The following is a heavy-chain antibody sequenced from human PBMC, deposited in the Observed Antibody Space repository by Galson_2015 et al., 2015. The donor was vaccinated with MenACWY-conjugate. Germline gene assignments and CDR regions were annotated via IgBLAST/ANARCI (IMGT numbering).Heavy chain of an antibody. CDR3: ARDPRATTVWGLNKRKTIDYYYGMDV. CDR1: GFTVGSSY. CDR2: IYSDGST. Sequence: SLRLSCAVSGFTVGSSYMTWVRQAPGKGLEWVSVIYSDGSTYNADSVKGRFTISRDNSKNTVYLQMTSLRAEDTAMYYCARDPRATTVWGLNKRKTIDYYYGMDVWGQGTTVIVSS. D-gene: IGHD3-10*01. V-gene: IGHV3-53*01. J-gene: IGHJ6*02.